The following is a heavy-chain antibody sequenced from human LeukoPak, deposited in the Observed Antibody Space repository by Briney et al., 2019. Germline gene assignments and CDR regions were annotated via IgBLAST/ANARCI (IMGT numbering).Heavy chain of an antibody. Sequence: SETLSLTCTVSGGSISSYYWSWIRQPPGKGLEWIGYIYYSGSTNYNPSLKSRVTISVDTSKNQFSLKLSSVPAADTAVYYCARAAGVRGVIITGFDPWGQGTLVTVSS. D-gene: IGHD3-10*01. J-gene: IGHJ5*02. CDR3: ARAAGVRGVIITGFDP. CDR2: IYYSGST. CDR1: GGSISSYY. V-gene: IGHV4-59*01.